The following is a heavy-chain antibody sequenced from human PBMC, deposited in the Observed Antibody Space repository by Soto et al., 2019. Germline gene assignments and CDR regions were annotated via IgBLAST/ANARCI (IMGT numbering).Heavy chain of an antibody. CDR1: GGTISSYW. CDR2: IKQDGSEK. J-gene: IGHJ5*02. CDR3: ARDHQYYDILTGYYYNWFDP. V-gene: IGHV3-7*01. D-gene: IGHD3-9*01. Sequence: VGPLRHSCAASGGTISSYWMSWVRQAPGKGLEWVANIKQDGSEKYYVDSVKGRFTISRDNAKNSLYLQMNSLRAEDTAVYYCARDHQYYDILTGYYYNWFDPRGQGTLVTVSS.